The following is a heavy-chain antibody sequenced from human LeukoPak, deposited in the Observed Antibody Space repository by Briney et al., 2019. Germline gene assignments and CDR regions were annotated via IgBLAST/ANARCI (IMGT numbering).Heavy chain of an antibody. CDR1: GFIVSTNY. J-gene: IGHJ4*02. CDR3: ARDSPTTVVAPDY. D-gene: IGHD4-23*01. V-gene: IGHV3-69-1*01. Sequence: GGSLRLSCAASGFIVSTNYMSWVRQAPGKGLEWVSYISSSGTIYYADSVKGRFTISRDNAKRSLYLQMNSLRDEDTAVYYCARDSPTTVVAPDYWGQGTLVTVSS. CDR2: ISSSGTI.